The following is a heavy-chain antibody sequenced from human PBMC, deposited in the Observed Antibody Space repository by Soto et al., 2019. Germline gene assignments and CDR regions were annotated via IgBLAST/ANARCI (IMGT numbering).Heavy chain of an antibody. J-gene: IGHJ4*02. CDR1: GYTFTNYC. CDR3: ASGSSPVDFDY. D-gene: IGHD6-13*01. Sequence: QVQLVQSGGEVKKPGASVKVSCKASGYTFTNYCVNWVRQAPGQGLEWMGWINTYNGNTNYAQRLQGRVTLTTDTSTRTAYMELRSLTSDDTAVYYCASGSSPVDFDYGGQGTMVNVSS. V-gene: IGHV1-18*01. CDR2: INTYNGNT.